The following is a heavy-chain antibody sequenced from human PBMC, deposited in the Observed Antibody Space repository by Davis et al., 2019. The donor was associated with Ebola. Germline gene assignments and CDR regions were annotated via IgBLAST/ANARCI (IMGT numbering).Heavy chain of an antibody. CDR2: IYPGDSDT. J-gene: IGHJ6*02. CDR1: GYSFTSYW. Sequence: GESLKISCQGSGYSFTSYWIGWVRQMPGKALEWMGIIYPGDSDTRYSPSFQGQATISADKSISTAYLQWSSLKASDTAMYYCARLTYYDSYYYYGMDVWGQGTTVTVSS. V-gene: IGHV5-51*01. CDR3: ARLTYYDSYYYYGMDV. D-gene: IGHD3-22*01.